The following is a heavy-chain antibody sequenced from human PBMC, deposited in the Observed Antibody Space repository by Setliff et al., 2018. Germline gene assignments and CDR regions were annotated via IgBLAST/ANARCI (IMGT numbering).Heavy chain of an antibody. Sequence: SETLSLTCTVSDGSLSTYYWSWIRQPPGKGLEFIGYVYYSGTANYNPSLKSRVTILVDTSKNQFSLRLSSMTAADTAVYYCARGRNVAARLLDSWGQGTLVTVSS. J-gene: IGHJ4*02. V-gene: IGHV4-59*12. D-gene: IGHD6-6*01. CDR1: DGSLSTYY. CDR2: VYYSGTA. CDR3: ARGRNVAARLLDS.